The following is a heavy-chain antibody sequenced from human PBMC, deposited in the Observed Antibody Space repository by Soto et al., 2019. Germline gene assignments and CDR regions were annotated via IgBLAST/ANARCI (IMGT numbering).Heavy chain of an antibody. V-gene: IGHV1-8*02. J-gene: IGHJ4*02. Sequence: SSVKVSCKASGYNLNTFDIYWVRQATGHGLEWMGLMNSNSGNTGYAQELRGRVTMTRNTSNTTAYMELTSLTSYDTGVNYCARGNFRYRGQGTLVTV. CDR3: ARGNFRY. CDR2: MNSNSGNT. CDR1: GYNLNTFD.